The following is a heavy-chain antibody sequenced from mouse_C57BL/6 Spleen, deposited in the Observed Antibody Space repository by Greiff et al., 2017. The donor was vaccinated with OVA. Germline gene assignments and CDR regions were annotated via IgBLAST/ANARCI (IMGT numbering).Heavy chain of an antibody. CDR1: GFTFSSYG. CDR3: ARHSYDYDSWFAY. J-gene: IGHJ3*01. Sequence: EVKLVDSGGDLVKPGGSLKLSCAASGFTFSSYGMSWVRQTPDKRLEWVATISSGGSYTYYPDSVKGRFTIARDNAKNTLYLQMSSLKSEDTAMYYCARHSYDYDSWFAYWGQGTLVTVSA. V-gene: IGHV5-6*01. D-gene: IGHD2-4*01. CDR2: ISSGGSYT.